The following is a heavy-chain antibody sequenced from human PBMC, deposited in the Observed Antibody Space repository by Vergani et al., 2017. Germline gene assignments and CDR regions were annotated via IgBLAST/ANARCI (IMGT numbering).Heavy chain of an antibody. J-gene: IGHJ4*02. CDR2: IQYDGSDI. CDR3: TKGSRGYTGYFFDY. V-gene: IGHV3-30*02. Sequence: QVQLVESGGGVVQPGGSLRHSCVASGFSVSNSGMHWVRQTPGKGLEWVAFIQYDGSDIFYADFVEGRFTISRDNSKNTLHLQMNSLRADDTAVYYCTKGSRGYTGYFFDYWGQGTLATVSS. CDR1: GFSVSNSG. D-gene: IGHD5-12*01.